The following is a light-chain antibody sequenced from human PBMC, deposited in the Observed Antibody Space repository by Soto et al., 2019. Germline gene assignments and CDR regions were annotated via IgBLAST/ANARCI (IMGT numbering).Light chain of an antibody. CDR1: QSVSNNY. Sequence: EIVLTQSPGTLSPSPGERATLSCRASQSVSNNYLAWYQQKPGQAPRLLIYGASNRATGIPDRFSGSGSGTDFTLTISRLEPEDFAVYYCQQYGSSGTFGQGTTVDIK. V-gene: IGKV3-20*01. CDR2: GAS. J-gene: IGKJ1*01. CDR3: QQYGSSGT.